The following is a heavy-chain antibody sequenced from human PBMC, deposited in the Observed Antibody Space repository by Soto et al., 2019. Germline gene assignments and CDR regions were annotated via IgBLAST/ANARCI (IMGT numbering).Heavy chain of an antibody. CDR3: ARGDSTDCSNGVCSFFYNHDMDV. D-gene: IGHD2-8*01. J-gene: IGHJ6*02. V-gene: IGHV1-2*04. CDR2: INPKSGGT. Sequence: ASVKVSFKASGYSFTDYHIHWVRQAPGQGLEWLGRINPKSGGTSTAQKFQGWVTMTTDTSISTASMELTRLTSDDTAIYYCARGDSTDCSNGVCSFFYNHDMDVWGQGTTVTVSS. CDR1: GYSFTDYH.